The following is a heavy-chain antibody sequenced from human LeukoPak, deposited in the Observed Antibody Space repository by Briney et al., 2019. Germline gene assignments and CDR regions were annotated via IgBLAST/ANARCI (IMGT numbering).Heavy chain of an antibody. Sequence: SVKVSCKASGGTFSSYAISWVRQAPGQGLEWMGRIIPIFGTANYAQKFQGRVTITTDESTSTDYMELSSLRSEDTAVYYCASFIGEGDSSSWPAFDWYFDLWGRGTLVTVSS. CDR1: GGTFSSYA. CDR3: ASFIGEGDSSSWPAFDWYFDL. V-gene: IGHV1-69*05. CDR2: IIPIFGTA. J-gene: IGHJ2*01. D-gene: IGHD6-13*01.